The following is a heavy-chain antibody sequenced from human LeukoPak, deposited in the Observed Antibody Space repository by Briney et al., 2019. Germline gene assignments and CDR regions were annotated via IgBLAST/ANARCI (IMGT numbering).Heavy chain of an antibody. V-gene: IGHV3-20*04. CDR3: ARDDPDDSSGYYYGY. D-gene: IGHD3-22*01. CDR1: GFSFDDYG. CDR2: INYNGGST. J-gene: IGHJ4*02. Sequence: GGSLRLSCAASGFSFDDYGMSWVRQAPGKGLQWVSAINYNGGSTGYADSVKGRFTISRDNAKNSLYLQMNSLRAEDTALYYCARDDPDDSSGYYYGYWGQGTLVTVSS.